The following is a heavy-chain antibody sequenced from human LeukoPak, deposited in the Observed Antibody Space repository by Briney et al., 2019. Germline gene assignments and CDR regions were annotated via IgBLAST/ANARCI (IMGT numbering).Heavy chain of an antibody. CDR2: IYYSGST. D-gene: IGHD3-16*02. Sequence: SETLSLTCTVSGGSISSYYWSWIRQPPGKGLEWIGYIYYSGSTNYNPSLKSRVTISVDTSKNQFSLKLSSVTAADTAVYHCARVSSDDDYVWGSYRLDYWGQGTLVTVSS. CDR1: GGSISSYY. J-gene: IGHJ4*02. V-gene: IGHV4-59*01. CDR3: ARVSSDDDYVWGSYRLDY.